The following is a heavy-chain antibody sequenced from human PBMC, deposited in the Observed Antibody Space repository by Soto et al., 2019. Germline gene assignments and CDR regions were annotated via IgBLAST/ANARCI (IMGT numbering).Heavy chain of an antibody. CDR1: GGSISSYY. CDR3: ARDSGGKYSSSWYEWFAP. CDR2: IYTSGST. Sequence: QVQLQESGPGLVKPSETLSLTCTVSGGSISSYYWSWIRQPAGKGLEWIGRIYTSGSTNYNPSLKSRVTMSVDTSKNQFSLKLSSVTAADTAVYYCARDSGGKYSSSWYEWFAPWGQRTLVTVSS. J-gene: IGHJ5*02. V-gene: IGHV4-4*07. D-gene: IGHD6-13*01.